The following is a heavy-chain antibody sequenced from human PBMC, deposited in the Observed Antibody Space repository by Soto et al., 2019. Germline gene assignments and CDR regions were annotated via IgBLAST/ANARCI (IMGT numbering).Heavy chain of an antibody. CDR1: GGSISSYY. CDR2: IYYSGST. J-gene: IGHJ5*02. D-gene: IGHD3-3*01. V-gene: IGHV4-59*08. Sequence: SETLSLTCTVSGGSISSYYWSWIRQPPGKGLEWIGYIYYSGSTNYNPSLKSRVTISVDTSKNQFSLKLSSVTAADTAVYYCAKCLMNYDFWSGYWFDPWGQGTLVTVSS. CDR3: AKCLMNYDFWSGYWFDP.